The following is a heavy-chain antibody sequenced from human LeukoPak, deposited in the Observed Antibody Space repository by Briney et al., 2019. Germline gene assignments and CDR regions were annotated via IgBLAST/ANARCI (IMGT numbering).Heavy chain of an antibody. V-gene: IGHV3-30*02. CDR3: ANQNRQSSGWLGWLAP. D-gene: IGHD6-19*01. Sequence: GGSLRLSCAASGFMYSSYGMHWVRQPPGKGLEWVAFIRDDGKNQYYTDSVKGRFTISRDNYKNTLYLQMSSLGVEDTAVYYCANQNRQSSGWLGWLAPWAQGALVTVSS. CDR2: IRDDGKNQ. CDR1: GFMYSSYG. J-gene: IGHJ5*02.